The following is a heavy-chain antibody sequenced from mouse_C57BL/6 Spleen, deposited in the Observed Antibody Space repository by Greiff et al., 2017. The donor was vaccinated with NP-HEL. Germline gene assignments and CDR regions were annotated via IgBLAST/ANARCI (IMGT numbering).Heavy chain of an antibody. V-gene: IGHV5-4*03. Sequence: EVNVVESGGGLVKPGGSLKLSCAASGFTFSSYAMSWVRQTPEKRLEWVATISDGGSYTYYPDNVKGRFTISRDNAKNNLYLQMSHLKSEDTAMYYCARGDTTVVATNWYFDVWGTGTTVTVSS. D-gene: IGHD1-1*01. J-gene: IGHJ1*03. CDR2: ISDGGSYT. CDR1: GFTFSSYA. CDR3: ARGDTTVVATNWYFDV.